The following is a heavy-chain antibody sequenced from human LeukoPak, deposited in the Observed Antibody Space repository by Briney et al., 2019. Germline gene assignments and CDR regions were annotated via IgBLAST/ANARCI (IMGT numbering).Heavy chain of an antibody. CDR1: GGSVSSADYY. CDR3: ARDQGGGSPRHAFDI. D-gene: IGHD3-16*01. Sequence: SETLFLTCTVSGGSVSSADYYWSWIRHPPGKALEWIGYIYHTGSNNYKYSLKSRVTISLDTSKNRFSLRLTSVTAADTARYYCARDQGGGSPRHAFDIWGQGTMVTVSS. V-gene: IGHV4-61*08. CDR2: IYHTGSN. J-gene: IGHJ3*02.